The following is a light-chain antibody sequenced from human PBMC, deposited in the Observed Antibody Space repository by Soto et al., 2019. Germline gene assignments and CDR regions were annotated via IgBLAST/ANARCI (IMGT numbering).Light chain of an antibody. CDR3: CSFAGNYILV. CDR2: DVH. Sequence: QSVLTQPRSVSGSPGQSVTLSCTGTSSDVGGYDYVSWFQQHPGKAPKVMIYDVHKRPSGVPGRFSGCKAGNTASLIISGLQAEDEVDYYCCSFAGNYILVFGGGTKVTVL. CDR1: SSDVGGYDY. V-gene: IGLV2-11*01. J-gene: IGLJ2*01.